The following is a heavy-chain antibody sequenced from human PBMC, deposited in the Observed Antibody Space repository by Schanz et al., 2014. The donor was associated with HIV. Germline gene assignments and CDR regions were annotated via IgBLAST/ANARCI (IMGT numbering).Heavy chain of an antibody. CDR2: INPNSGGT. D-gene: IGHD6-13*01. V-gene: IGHV1-2*02. J-gene: IGHJ4*02. Sequence: QVHMVQSGAEVKKPGASVKVSCKASGYTFTDYYMHWVRQAPGQGLEWMGWINPNSGGTNYAQRFQGRVTMTRDSSISTAYLDLRRLRSDDTAVYYCARMIAAADHYWGQGTLVTVSS. CDR3: ARMIAAADHY. CDR1: GYTFTDYY.